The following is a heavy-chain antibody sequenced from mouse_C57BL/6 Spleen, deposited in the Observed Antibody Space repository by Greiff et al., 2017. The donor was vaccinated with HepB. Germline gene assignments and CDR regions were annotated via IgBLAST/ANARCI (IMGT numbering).Heavy chain of an antibody. CDR2: ISDGGSYT. V-gene: IGHV5-4*01. J-gene: IGHJ2*01. CDR3: ARDLGLRGAFDY. CDR1: GFTFSSYA. D-gene: IGHD2-4*01. Sequence: EVQLVESGGGLVKPGGSLKLSCAASGFTFSSYAMSWVRQTPEKRLEWVATISDGGSYTYYPDNVKGRFTISRDNAKNNLYLQMSHLKSEDTAMYYCARDLGLRGAFDYWGQGTTLTVSS.